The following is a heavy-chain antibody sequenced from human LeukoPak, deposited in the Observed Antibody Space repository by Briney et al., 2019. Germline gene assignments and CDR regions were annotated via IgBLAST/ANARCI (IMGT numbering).Heavy chain of an antibody. CDR3: ARGRSPYDSSGYYYPEYFQH. V-gene: IGHV4-34*01. J-gene: IGHJ1*01. CDR1: GGSFSGYY. Sequence: SETLSLTCAVYGGSFSGYYWSWIRQPPGKGLEWIGEINHSGSTNYNPSLKSRVIISVDTSKNQFSLKLSSVTAADTAVYYCARGRSPYDSSGYYYPEYFQHWGQGTLVTVSS. D-gene: IGHD3-22*01. CDR2: INHSGST.